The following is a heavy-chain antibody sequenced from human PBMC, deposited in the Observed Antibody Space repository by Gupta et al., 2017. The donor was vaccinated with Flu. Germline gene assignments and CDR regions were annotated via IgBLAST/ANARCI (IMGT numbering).Heavy chain of an antibody. CDR3: AKSFGTPDYFASGNKGFFDY. D-gene: IGHD3-10*01. CDR2: LNKDGGHT. V-gene: IGHV3-23*01. J-gene: IGHJ4*02. Sequence: EVHLLESGGASVQPGGSLRLSCAASGFTFSSNAMSWVRQAPGTGLEWVSTLNKDGGHTYYADSVRGRFTISRDNSRNTLYLQMNTLRAEDTAIYYCAKSFGTPDYFASGNKGFFDYWGQGTLVTVSS. CDR1: GFTFSSNA.